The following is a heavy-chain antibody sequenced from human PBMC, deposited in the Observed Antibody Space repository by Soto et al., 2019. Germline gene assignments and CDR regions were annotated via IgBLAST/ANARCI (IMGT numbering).Heavy chain of an antibody. J-gene: IGHJ4*02. CDR1: GFTLSSYA. CDR3: ARDLGGN. Sequence: QPGGSLRLSCAASGFTLSSYAMHWVRQAPGKGLEWVAVISYDGSNKYYADSVKGRFTISRDNSKNTLYLQMNSLRAEDTAVYYCARDLGGNWGQGTLVTVSS. CDR2: ISYDGSNK. D-gene: IGHD2-15*01. V-gene: IGHV3-30-3*01.